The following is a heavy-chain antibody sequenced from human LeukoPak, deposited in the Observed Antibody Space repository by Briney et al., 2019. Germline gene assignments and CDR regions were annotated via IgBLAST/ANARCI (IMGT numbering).Heavy chain of an antibody. CDR1: GFTFSSYA. Sequence: GGSLRLSCAASGFTFSSYAMSWARQAPGKGLEWVSAISGSGGSTYYADSVKGRFTISRDNSKNTLYLQMNSLRAEDTAVYYCAKDLVTVAYYDFWSGSAFDIWGQGTMVTVSS. V-gene: IGHV3-23*01. D-gene: IGHD3-3*01. CDR3: AKDLVTVAYYDFWSGSAFDI. J-gene: IGHJ3*02. CDR2: ISGSGGST.